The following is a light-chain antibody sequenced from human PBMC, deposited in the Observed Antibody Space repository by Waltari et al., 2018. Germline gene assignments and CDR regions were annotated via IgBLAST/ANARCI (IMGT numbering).Light chain of an antibody. Sequence: QSVLTQTPSTSGTPGQRVTISCSGGNSKIGSSFVCWYQQFPGTAPKLRIYRNDQRPSGVPDRFSASKSGASASLAISGLRSEDEADYYCAVCDDSPIGFAVFGGGTKLTVL. CDR2: RND. J-gene: IGLJ2*01. CDR1: NSKIGSSF. V-gene: IGLV1-47*01. CDR3: AVCDDSPIGFAV.